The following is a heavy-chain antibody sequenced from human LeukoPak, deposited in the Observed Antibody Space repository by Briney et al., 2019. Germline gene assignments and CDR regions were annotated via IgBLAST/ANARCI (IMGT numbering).Heavy chain of an antibody. J-gene: IGHJ4*02. Sequence: PSETLSLTCTVSGGSISSSSYYWGWIRQPPGKGLEWIVSIYYSGSTYYNPPLRSRITLSVDTSKNQFSLRLKSVTAADTAVYYCARVIRRSYLGDFDYWGQGTLVTVSS. CDR2: IYYSGST. CDR3: ARVIRRSYLGDFDY. D-gene: IGHD1-26*01. CDR1: GGSISSSSYY. V-gene: IGHV4-39*07.